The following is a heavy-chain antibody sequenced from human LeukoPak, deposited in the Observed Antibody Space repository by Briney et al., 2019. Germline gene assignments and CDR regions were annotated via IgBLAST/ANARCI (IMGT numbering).Heavy chain of an antibody. V-gene: IGHV4-59*08. CDR2: IYYSGST. CDR1: GGSISSYY. CDR3: ASHMRYCSSTSCSSYAFDI. J-gene: IGHJ3*02. D-gene: IGHD2-2*01. Sequence: SETLSLTCTVSGGSISSYYWSWIRQPPGKGLEWIGYIYYSGSTNYNPSLKSRVTISVDTSKNQFSLKLSSVTAADTAVYYCASHMRYCSSTSCSSYAFDIWGQGTMVTVSS.